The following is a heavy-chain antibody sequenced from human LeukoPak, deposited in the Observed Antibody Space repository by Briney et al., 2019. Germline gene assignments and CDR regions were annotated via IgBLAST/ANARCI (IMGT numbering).Heavy chain of an antibody. J-gene: IGHJ3*02. V-gene: IGHV3-30*18. CDR2: ISYDGSNK. CDR1: GFTFRSYG. D-gene: IGHD3-10*01. CDR3: AKEAIWFGEYDAFHI. Sequence: GGSLRLSCAASGFTFRSYGMRWVRQAPGKGLEWVAVISYDGSNKYYADSVKGRFTISRDNSKNTLYLQMNSLRAEDTAVYYCAKEAIWFGEYDAFHIWGQGTMVTVSS.